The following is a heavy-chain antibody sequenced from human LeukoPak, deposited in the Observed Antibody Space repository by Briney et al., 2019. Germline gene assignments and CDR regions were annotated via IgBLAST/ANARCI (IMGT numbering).Heavy chain of an antibody. CDR3: TSSPRDGYNDAFDI. V-gene: IGHV5-51*01. J-gene: IGHJ3*02. Sequence: GESLKISCKGSGYSFTTYWIAWVRQMPGEGLEWMGIIYPGDSETRYSPSFQGQVSISADKSITTAYLQWGSLKASDTAMYYCTSSPRDGYNDAFDIWGQGTMVTVFS. CDR2: IYPGDSET. D-gene: IGHD5-24*01. CDR1: GYSFTTYW.